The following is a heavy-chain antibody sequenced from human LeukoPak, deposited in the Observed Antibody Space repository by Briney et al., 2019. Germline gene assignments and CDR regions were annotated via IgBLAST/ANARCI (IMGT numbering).Heavy chain of an antibody. D-gene: IGHD2-15*01. CDR2: ISSSSYI. CDR1: GFTFSSDN. J-gene: IGHJ4*02. CDR3: AREGRSYPLDY. V-gene: IGHV3-21*01. Sequence: GGSLRLSCAAAGFTFSSDNMNWVRQAPGKGLEWVSSISSSSYIYYADSVKGRFTISRDNAKNSLYLQMNSLRAEDTAVYYCAREGRSYPLDYWGQGTLVTVSS.